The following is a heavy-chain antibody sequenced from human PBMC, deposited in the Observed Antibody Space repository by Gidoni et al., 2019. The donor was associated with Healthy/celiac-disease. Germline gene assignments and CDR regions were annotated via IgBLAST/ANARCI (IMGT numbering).Heavy chain of an antibody. J-gene: IGHJ2*01. CDR2: IYYSGST. Sequence: QLQLQESGPGLVKPSESLSLTCTVSGGSIRRSSYYWGWIRQPPGKGLEWIGSIYYSGSTYYNPSLKSRVTISVDTSKNQFSLKLSSVTAADTAGYYCARRFGGRSSSLWYFDLWGRGTLVTVSS. CDR3: ARRFGGRSSSLWYFDL. V-gene: IGHV4-39*01. CDR1: GGSIRRSSYY. D-gene: IGHD6-6*01.